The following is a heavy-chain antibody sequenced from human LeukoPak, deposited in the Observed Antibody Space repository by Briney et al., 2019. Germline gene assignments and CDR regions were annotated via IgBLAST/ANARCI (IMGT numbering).Heavy chain of an antibody. Sequence: GGSLRLSCAASGFTFSSYGMHWVRQAPGKGLEWVAVIWYDGSNKYYADSVKGRFTISRDNSKNTLYLQTNSLRAEDTAVYYCARASRNSLFDYWGQGTLVTVSS. J-gene: IGHJ4*02. CDR2: IWYDGSNK. V-gene: IGHV3-33*01. D-gene: IGHD2-21*01. CDR1: GFTFSSYG. CDR3: ARASRNSLFDY.